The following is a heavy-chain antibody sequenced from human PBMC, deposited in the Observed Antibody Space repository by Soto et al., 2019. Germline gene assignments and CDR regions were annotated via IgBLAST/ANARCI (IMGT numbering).Heavy chain of an antibody. CDR3: ARTSNFDC. CDR2: INHSGST. D-gene: IGHD6-6*01. V-gene: IGHV4-34*01. Sequence: QVQLQQWGAGLLKPSETLSLTCAVYCGSFRGYYWSWIRQPPGKGLEWIGEINHSGSTNYNPSLTSLVTMSVDTSKNQFALKLSSVTAADTAVYYCARTSNFDCWGQGTLVTVSS. J-gene: IGHJ4*02. CDR1: CGSFRGYY.